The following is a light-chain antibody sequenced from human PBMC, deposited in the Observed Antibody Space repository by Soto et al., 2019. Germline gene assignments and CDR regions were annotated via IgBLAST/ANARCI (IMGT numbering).Light chain of an antibody. CDR1: QSVSNSD. CDR3: QQYGTSPRT. CDR2: GAS. V-gene: IGKV3-20*01. J-gene: IGKJ1*01. Sequence: EIVLTQSPGTLSLSPGGRATLSCRASQSVSNSDLAWYQQKPGQAPRLLIFGASSRATGIPDRFSGSGSGTVFTLTISRVEPEDFAMYYCQQYGTSPRTFGQGTKVEI.